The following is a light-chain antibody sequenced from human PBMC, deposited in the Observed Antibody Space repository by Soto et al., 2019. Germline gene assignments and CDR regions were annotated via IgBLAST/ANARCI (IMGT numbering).Light chain of an antibody. V-gene: IGLV1-40*01. J-gene: IGLJ1*01. Sequence: QAVVTQPPSVSGAPGQRVTISCTGSSSNIGAGYDVHWYQQLPGTAPKVLIYGNINRPSGVPDRFSGSKSGTSASLAITGLQAEDEADYYCQSYDTSLSAHVFGTGTKLTVL. CDR1: SSNIGAGYD. CDR3: QSYDTSLSAHV. CDR2: GNI.